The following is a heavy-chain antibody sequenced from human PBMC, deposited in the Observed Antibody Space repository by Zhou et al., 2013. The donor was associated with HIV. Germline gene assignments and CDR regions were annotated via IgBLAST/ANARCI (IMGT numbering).Heavy chain of an antibody. V-gene: IGHV1-69*13. CDR2: IIPIFGTA. CDR1: GGTFSSYA. CDR3: ARDYRSSGWSSRYYYYYYMDV. D-gene: IGHD6-19*01. Sequence: QVQLVQSGAEVKKPGSSVKVSCKASGGTFSSYAISWVRQAPGQGLEWMGRIIPIFGTANYAQKFQGRVTITADESTSTAYMELSSLRSEDTAVYYCARDYRSSGWSSRYYYYYYMDVWGQRDHGHRLL. J-gene: IGHJ6*03.